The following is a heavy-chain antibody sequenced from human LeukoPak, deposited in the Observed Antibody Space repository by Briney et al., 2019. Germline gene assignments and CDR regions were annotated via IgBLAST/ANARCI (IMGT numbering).Heavy chain of an antibody. CDR3: ARRMEDWFDP. D-gene: IGHD1-1*01. Sequence: GESLKISCKGSGYSFTSYWISWVRQMPGKGLEWMGRIDPSDSYTNYSPSFQGHVTISADKSISTACLQWSSLKASDTAMYYCARRMEDWFDPWGQGTLVTVSS. J-gene: IGHJ5*02. CDR2: IDPSDSYT. CDR1: GYSFTSYW. V-gene: IGHV5-10-1*01.